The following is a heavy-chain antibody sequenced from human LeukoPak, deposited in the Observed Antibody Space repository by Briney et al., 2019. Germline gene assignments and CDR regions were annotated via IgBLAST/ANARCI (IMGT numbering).Heavy chain of an antibody. CDR3: AKGVGYCTVISCYHFDY. J-gene: IGHJ4*02. D-gene: IGHD2-15*01. CDR2: IPYDGSNK. V-gene: IGHV3-30*18. Sequence: AGGSLRHTCVASGLIFSNFGMHWVRQDPGKGPERVALIPYDGSNKYYADSVKGRFTISRDNSKNTLYLHVTSLRAEDTAVYYCAKGVGYCTVISCYHFDYWGQGTLVTVSS. CDR1: GLIFSNFG.